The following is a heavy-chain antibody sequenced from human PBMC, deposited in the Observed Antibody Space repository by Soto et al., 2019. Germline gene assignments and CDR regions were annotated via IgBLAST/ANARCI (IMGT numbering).Heavy chain of an antibody. Sequence: EVHLLESGGGLVQPGGSLRLSCIASGFTFSSYAMTWVRQAPGRGLEGVSGITASGGRTYYGESVKGRFTISRDNSKSTLYLQMNSLRAEDTAVYFCAKDTRHADYARWFDSWGQGTLVTVSS. V-gene: IGHV3-23*01. J-gene: IGHJ5*01. D-gene: IGHD3-16*01. CDR3: AKDTRHADYARWFDS. CDR1: GFTFSSYA. CDR2: ITASGGRT.